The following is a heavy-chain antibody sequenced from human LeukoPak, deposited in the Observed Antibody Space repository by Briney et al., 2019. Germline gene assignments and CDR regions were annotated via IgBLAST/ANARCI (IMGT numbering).Heavy chain of an antibody. CDR1: GFTFSTYS. V-gene: IGHV3-21*01. CDR2: ISSIGGYI. Sequence: GGSLRLSCAASGFTFSTYSMNWVRQAPGQGLEWVSSISSIGGYIWYADSVKGRFTISRDNTKNSLYLQMNSLRAEDTAVYYCAKDRTGAPAYYFDYWGQGTLVTVSS. D-gene: IGHD1-14*01. J-gene: IGHJ4*02. CDR3: AKDRTGAPAYYFDY.